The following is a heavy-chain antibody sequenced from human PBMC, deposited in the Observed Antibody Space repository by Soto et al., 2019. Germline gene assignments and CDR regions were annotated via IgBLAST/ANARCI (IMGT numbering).Heavy chain of an antibody. J-gene: IGHJ4*02. CDR1: GGSISSSNW. CDR2: IYHSGST. V-gene: IGHV4-4*02. Sequence: SETLSLTCAVSGGSISSSNWWSWVRQPPGKGLEWIGEIYHSGSTNYNPSLKSRVTISVDKSKNQFSLKLSSVTAADTAVYYCAGRGGSSVTSTGFDYWGQGTLVTVS. CDR3: AGRGGSSVTSTGFDY. D-gene: IGHD2-15*01.